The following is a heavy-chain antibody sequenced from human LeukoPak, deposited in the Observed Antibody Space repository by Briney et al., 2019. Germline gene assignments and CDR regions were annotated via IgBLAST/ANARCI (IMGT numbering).Heavy chain of an antibody. CDR1: GGSFSDYY. CDR3: ARVPPPGATAYGVVDY. D-gene: IGHD3-16*01. Sequence: SETLSLTCAVYGGSFSDYYWSWIRQSPGKGLEWIGEINHSGSTKYNPSLKSRLTISVDTSKNQFSLKLSSVIAADTAVYYCARVPPPGATAYGVVDYWGQETLVTVSS. CDR2: INHSGST. J-gene: IGHJ4*02. V-gene: IGHV4-34*01.